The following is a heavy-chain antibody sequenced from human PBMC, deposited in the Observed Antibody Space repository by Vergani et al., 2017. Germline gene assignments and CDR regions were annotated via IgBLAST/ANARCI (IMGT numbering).Heavy chain of an antibody. CDR2: VYWNDDE. Sequence: QITLRESGPTLVKPTQTLTLTCTFSGFSPTTGGEGVGWIRQPPGRALEWPAFVYWNDDERYSPSLKSRVTITKDTFKNEVILTMATMDPVDTATYYCVHRLGYFDWDGAFDVWGPGTMVTVSS. CDR1: GFSPTTGGEG. V-gene: IGHV2-5*01. CDR3: VHRLGYFDWDGAFDV. J-gene: IGHJ3*01. D-gene: IGHD3-9*01.